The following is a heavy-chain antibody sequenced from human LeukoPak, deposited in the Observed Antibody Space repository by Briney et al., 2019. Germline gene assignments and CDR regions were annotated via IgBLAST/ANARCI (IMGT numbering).Heavy chain of an antibody. CDR1: DGSFSGYY. D-gene: IGHD5-18*01. J-gene: IGHJ5*02. V-gene: IGHV4-59*01. Sequence: SETLSLTCAVYDGSFSGYYWSWIRQPPGKGLEWIGYIYYSGSTNYNPSLKSRVTISVDTSKNQFSLKLSSVTAADTAVYYCAREVDTASHWFDPWGQGTLVTVSS. CDR2: IYYSGST. CDR3: AREVDTASHWFDP.